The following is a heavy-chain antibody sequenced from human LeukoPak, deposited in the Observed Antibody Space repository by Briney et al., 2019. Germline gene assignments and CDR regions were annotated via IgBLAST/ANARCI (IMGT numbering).Heavy chain of an antibody. CDR1: GYTFTGYY. V-gene: IGHV1-2*02. CDR2: INPNTGGT. Sequence: GASVKVSCKASGYTFTGYYIHWVRQAPGQGLEWMGWINPNTGGTKYAQEFQGRVAMTRDTSISTAYMELSRLRSDDTAVYYCAGDRAPRVTSTMDVWGKGTTVTVSS. D-gene: IGHD4-11*01. J-gene: IGHJ6*03. CDR3: AGDRAPRVTSTMDV.